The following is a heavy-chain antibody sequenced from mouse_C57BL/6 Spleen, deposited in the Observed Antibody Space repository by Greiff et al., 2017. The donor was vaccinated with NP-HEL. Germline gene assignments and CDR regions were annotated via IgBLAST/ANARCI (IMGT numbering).Heavy chain of an antibody. D-gene: IGHD1-1*01. CDR1: GYTFTDYE. J-gene: IGHJ2*01. Sequence: VQLQQSGAELVRPGASVTLSCKASGYTFTDYEMHWVKQTPVHGLEWIGAIDPETGGTAYNQKFKGKAILTADKSSSTAYMELRSLTSEDSAVYYCTTGDYYGSSSYYFDYWGQGTTLTVSS. V-gene: IGHV1-15*01. CDR2: IDPETGGT. CDR3: TTGDYYGSSSYYFDY.